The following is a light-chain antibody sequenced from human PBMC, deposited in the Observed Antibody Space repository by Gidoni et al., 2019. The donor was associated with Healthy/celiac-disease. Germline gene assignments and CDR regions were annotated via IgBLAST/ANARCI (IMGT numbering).Light chain of an antibody. J-gene: IGLJ2*01. CDR3: QVWDSSSDHPVV. CDR1: NIGSKS. V-gene: IGLV3-21*03. CDR2: DDS. Sequence: SYVLTQPPSLSVAPGKTARITCGGNNIGSKSAHGYQQKPGQAPVLVVYDDSDRPSGIPERFSGSNSGNTATLTISRVEAGDEADYYCQVWDSSSDHPVVFGGGTKLTVL.